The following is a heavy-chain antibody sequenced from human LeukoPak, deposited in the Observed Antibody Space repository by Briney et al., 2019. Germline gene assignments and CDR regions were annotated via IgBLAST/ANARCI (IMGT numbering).Heavy chain of an antibody. CDR3: ARPPQRETWIQLWHDRRGMDV. J-gene: IGHJ6*02. V-gene: IGHV3-11*01. D-gene: IGHD5-18*01. Sequence: GGSLRLSCAASGFTFSDYYMSWIRQAPGKGLEWVSYISSSGSTIYYADSVKGRFTISRDNAKNSLYLQMNSLRAEDTAVYYCARPPQRETWIQLWHDRRGMDVWGQGTTVTVSS. CDR2: ISSSGSTI. CDR1: GFTFSDYY.